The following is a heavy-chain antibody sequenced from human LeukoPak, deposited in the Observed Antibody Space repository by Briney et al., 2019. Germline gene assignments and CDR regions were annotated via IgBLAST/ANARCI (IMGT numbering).Heavy chain of an antibody. D-gene: IGHD2-15*01. CDR3: ATSHDSAGND. J-gene: IGHJ4*02. V-gene: IGHV3-7*01. Sequence: PGGSLRLSCAASGFAFSDFWMSWFRQAPGKGLEWVANIRHDGNAKNYVPSVRGRFTISRDNAKNSLYLQMNSLTVEDTAVYYCATSHDSAGNDWGQGTLVTVSS. CDR1: GFAFSDFW. CDR2: IRHDGNAK.